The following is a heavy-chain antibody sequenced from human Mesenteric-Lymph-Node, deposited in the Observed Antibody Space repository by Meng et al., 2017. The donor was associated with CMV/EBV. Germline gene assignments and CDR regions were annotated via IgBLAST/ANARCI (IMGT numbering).Heavy chain of an antibody. CDR2: INPNSGGT. D-gene: IGHD6-19*01. Sequence: ASVKVSCKASGYTFTGYYMHWVRQAPGQGLEWMGWINPNSGGTKYAQKFQGRVTMTRDTSISTAYMELSRLRSDDTAVYYCARDLELRVAGTRGLCYYGMDVWGQGTTVTVSS. CDR1: GYTFTGYY. J-gene: IGHJ6*02. CDR3: ARDLELRVAGTRGLCYYGMDV. V-gene: IGHV1-2*02.